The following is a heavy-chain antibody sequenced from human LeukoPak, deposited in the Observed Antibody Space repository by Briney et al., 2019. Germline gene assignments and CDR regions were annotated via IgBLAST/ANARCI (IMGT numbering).Heavy chain of an antibody. V-gene: IGHV4-34*01. CDR1: GGSFSGYY. J-gene: IGHJ4*02. CDR2: INHSGST. CDR3: ARGTKGYSSGWYPINYYFDY. Sequence: SETLSLTCAVYGGSFSGYYWSWIRQPPGKGLEWIGEINHSGSTNYNPSLKSRVTISADTSKNQFSLKLSSVTAADTAVYYCARGTKGYSSGWYPINYYFDYWGQGTLVTVSS. D-gene: IGHD6-19*01.